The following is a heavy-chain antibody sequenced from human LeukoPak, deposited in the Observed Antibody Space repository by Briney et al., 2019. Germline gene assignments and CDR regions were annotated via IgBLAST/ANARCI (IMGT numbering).Heavy chain of an antibody. CDR3: ARGYPGYSID. CDR2: IYYSGST. V-gene: IGHV4-39*07. Sequence: PSETLSLTCTVSGGSINSYYWGWIRQPPGKGLEWIGSIYYSGSTYYNPSLKSRVTISVDTSKNQFSLKLSSVTAADTAVYYCARGYPGYSIDWGQGTLVTVSS. D-gene: IGHD6-13*01. J-gene: IGHJ4*02. CDR1: GGSINSYY.